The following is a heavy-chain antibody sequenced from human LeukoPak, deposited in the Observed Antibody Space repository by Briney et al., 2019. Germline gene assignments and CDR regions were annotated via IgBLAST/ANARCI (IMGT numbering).Heavy chain of an antibody. CDR2: IRANNGNT. V-gene: IGHV1-18*01. D-gene: IGHD6-13*01. CDR3: VRGAAAAGYYYYMDV. CDR1: GYTFTSYG. Sequence: ASVNVSCKASGYTFTSYGISWVRQAPGQGLAWMGWIRANNGNTNYAQKLQGRVTMTTDTSTSTAYMELRSLRSDDTAVYYCVRGAAAAGYYYYMDVWGKGTTVTVSS. J-gene: IGHJ6*03.